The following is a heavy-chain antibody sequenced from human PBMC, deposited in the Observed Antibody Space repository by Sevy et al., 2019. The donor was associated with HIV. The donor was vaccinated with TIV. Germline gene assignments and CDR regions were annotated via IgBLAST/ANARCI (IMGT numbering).Heavy chain of an antibody. D-gene: IGHD3-10*01. J-gene: IGHJ6*02. V-gene: IGHV3-11*01. CDR2: VSRTRNFI. CDR3: ARDDGMEVIGSIYKYHFYGFDV. CDR1: GFTLSDYA. Sequence: GGSLRLSCAASGFTLSDYAMSWIRQTPGKGLEWIAFVSRTRNFIYYADSVRGRFTISRDNAKDSLYLQMNSLRADDTAVYYCARDDGMEVIGSIYKYHFYGFDVWGLGTTVTVSS.